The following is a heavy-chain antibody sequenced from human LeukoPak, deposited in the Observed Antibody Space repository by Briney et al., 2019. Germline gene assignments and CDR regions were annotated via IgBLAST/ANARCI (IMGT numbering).Heavy chain of an antibody. CDR1: GFTFSDYY. V-gene: IGHV3-72*01. CDR3: ARDRVVRTSYYDYVWGSYVFDY. CDR2: IRNKANSYST. J-gene: IGHJ4*02. D-gene: IGHD3-16*01. Sequence: GGSLRLSCAASGFTFSDYYIDWVRQAPGKGLEWVGRIRNKANSYSTEYAASVKGRFTISRDDSKNSVYLQMSNLRAEDTAVYYCARDRVVRTSYYDYVWGSYVFDYWGQGTLVTVSS.